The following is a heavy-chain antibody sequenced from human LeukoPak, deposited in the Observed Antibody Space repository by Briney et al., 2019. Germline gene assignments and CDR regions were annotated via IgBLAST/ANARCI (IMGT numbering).Heavy chain of an antibody. J-gene: IGHJ4*02. Sequence: AGGSLRLSCAASGFTFSSYGMHWVRQAPGKGLEWVAVIWYDGSNKYYADSVKGRFTISRDNSKNTLYLQMNSLRAEDTAVYYCARDALRYCCGGSCYPSDYWGQGTLVTVSS. CDR1: GFTFSSYG. V-gene: IGHV3-33*01. CDR2: IWYDGSNK. D-gene: IGHD2-15*01. CDR3: ARDALRYCCGGSCYPSDY.